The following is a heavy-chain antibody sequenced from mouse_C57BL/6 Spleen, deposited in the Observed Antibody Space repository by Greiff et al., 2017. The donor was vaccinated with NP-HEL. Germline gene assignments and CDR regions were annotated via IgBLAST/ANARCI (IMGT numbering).Heavy chain of an antibody. CDR2: IDPSDSYT. D-gene: IGHD3-2*02. Sequence: VQLQQPGAELVKPGASVKLSCKASGYTFTSYWMQWVKQRPGQGLEWIGEIDPSDSYTNYNQKFKGKATLTVDTSSSTAYMQLSSLTSEDSAVYYCASHSEAYWGQGTLVTVSA. CDR1: GYTFTSYW. V-gene: IGHV1-50*01. CDR3: ASHSEAY. J-gene: IGHJ3*01.